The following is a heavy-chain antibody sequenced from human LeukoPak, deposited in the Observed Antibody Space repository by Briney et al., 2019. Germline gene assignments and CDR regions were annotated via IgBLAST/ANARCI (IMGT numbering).Heavy chain of an antibody. J-gene: IGHJ1*01. V-gene: IGHV3-74*01. CDR3: ARVRGYDSSGSSDFQH. CDR1: GFTFSSYW. D-gene: IGHD3-22*01. CDR2: INTDGSST. Sequence: GGSLRLSCAASGFTFSSYWMHWVRQAPGKGLVWVSRINTDGSSTTYADSVKGRFTISRDNAKNILYLQMNSLRAEDTALYYCARVRGYDSSGSSDFQHWGQGTLVTVSS.